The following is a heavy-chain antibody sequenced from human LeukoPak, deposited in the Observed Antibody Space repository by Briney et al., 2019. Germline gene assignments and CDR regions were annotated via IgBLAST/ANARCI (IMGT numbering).Heavy chain of an antibody. D-gene: IGHD3-9*01. Sequence: GGSLRLSCAASGFTFSTYGMGWVRQAPGKGLEWVSSINDNGGTSTWYADSVKGRFTISRDNSKNTLYLQMNSPRAEDTAIYYCAKAANYDILTGYYLDYWGQGTLVTVSS. J-gene: IGHJ4*02. CDR3: AKAANYDILTGYYLDY. CDR1: GFTFSTYG. V-gene: IGHV3-23*01. CDR2: INDNGGTST.